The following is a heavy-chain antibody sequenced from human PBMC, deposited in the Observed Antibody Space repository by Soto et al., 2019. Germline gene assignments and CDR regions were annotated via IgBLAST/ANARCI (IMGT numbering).Heavy chain of an antibody. CDR3: ARNGYTSGWFRL. D-gene: IGHD6-19*01. CDR2: TYSSGYT. V-gene: IGHV3-66*01. Sequence: GGSLRLSCAVSGFTVTTNYLSWVRQAPGKGLEWVSLTYSSGYTCYADSVKGRFTISRDNSNNTLYLQLNSLRAEDTAVYYCARNGYTSGWFRLWGQGTLVTVSS. CDR1: GFTVTTNY. J-gene: IGHJ4*02.